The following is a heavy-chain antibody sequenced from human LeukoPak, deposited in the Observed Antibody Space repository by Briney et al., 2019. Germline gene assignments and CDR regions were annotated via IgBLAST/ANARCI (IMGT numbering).Heavy chain of an antibody. CDR2: INNDGSTT. J-gene: IGHJ4*02. CDR3: AGGDWSYPTY. D-gene: IGHD1-7*01. Sequence: GGPLRLSCAASGFTFSNYWMHWVRQAPGKGLVWVSRINNDGSTTDYADSVKGRFTISRDNAKNTLYLQMNSLRAEDTAVYYCAGGDWSYPTYWGQGTLATVSS. CDR1: GFTFSNYW. V-gene: IGHV3-74*01.